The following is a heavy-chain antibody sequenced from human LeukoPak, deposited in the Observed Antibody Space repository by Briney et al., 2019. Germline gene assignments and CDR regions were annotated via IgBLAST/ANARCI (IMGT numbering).Heavy chain of an antibody. CDR2: ISAYNGHT. D-gene: IGHD3-22*01. J-gene: IGHJ1*01. Sequence: ASVKVSCKASGYTFTSYGISWVRQAPGQGLEWMGWISAYNGHTNYAQNVQGRGTMTTDTYTSMAYMEVRSLRSDDTAVYYCARERPPHFYASSGYYYGAEFFHHWGQGTLVTVSS. CDR3: ARERPPHFYASSGYYYGAEFFHH. CDR1: GYTFTSYG. V-gene: IGHV1-18*01.